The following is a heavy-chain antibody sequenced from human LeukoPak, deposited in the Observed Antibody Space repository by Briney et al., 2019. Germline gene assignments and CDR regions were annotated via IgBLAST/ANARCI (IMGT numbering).Heavy chain of an antibody. CDR2: IYPGDSDT. D-gene: IGHD3-3*01. CDR3: ARLLGPRFLEWPLDY. Sequence: GEPLKISCKGSGYSFTSYWIGWVRQMPGKGLEWMGIIYPGDSDTRYSPSFQGQVTISADKSISTAYLQWSSLKASDTAMYYCARLLGPRFLEWPLDYWGQGTLVTVSS. V-gene: IGHV5-51*01. CDR1: GYSFTSYW. J-gene: IGHJ4*02.